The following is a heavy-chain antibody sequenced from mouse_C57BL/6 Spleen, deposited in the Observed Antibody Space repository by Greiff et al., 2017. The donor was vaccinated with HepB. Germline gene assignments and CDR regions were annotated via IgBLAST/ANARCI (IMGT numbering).Heavy chain of an antibody. D-gene: IGHD1-1*01. CDR2: IYPSDSET. CDR1: GYTFTSYW. CDR3: ARVRYYGSSYLAWFAY. V-gene: IGHV1-61*01. Sequence: VQLQQPGAELVRPGSSVKLSCKASGYTFTSYWMDWVKQRPGQGLEWIGNIYPSDSETHYNQKFKDKATLTVDKSSSTAYMQLSSLTSEDSAVYYCARVRYYGSSYLAWFAYWGQGTLVTVSA. J-gene: IGHJ3*01.